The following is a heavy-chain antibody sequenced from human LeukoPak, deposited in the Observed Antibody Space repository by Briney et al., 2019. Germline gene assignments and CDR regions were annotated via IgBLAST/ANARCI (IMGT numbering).Heavy chain of an antibody. V-gene: IGHV1-69*13. D-gene: IGHD3-22*01. CDR2: IIPIFGTA. Sequence: ASVKVSCKASGYTFTSYGISWVRQAPGQGLEWMGGIIPIFGTANYAQKFQGRVTITADESTSTAYMELSSLRSEDTAVYYCASSPDYYDSSGYFDYWGQGTLVTVSS. J-gene: IGHJ4*02. CDR3: ASSPDYYDSSGYFDY. CDR1: GYTFTSYG.